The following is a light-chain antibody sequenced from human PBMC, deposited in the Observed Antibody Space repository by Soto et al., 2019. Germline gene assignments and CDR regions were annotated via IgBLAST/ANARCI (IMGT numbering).Light chain of an antibody. J-gene: IGLJ1*01. Sequence: QSALTQPPSVSGSPGQSVTISCTGTSSDVGGYNGVSWYQQPPGTAPKLMIYEVSYRPSGVPDRFSGSKSGNTASLTISGLQAEDEADYYCSSFTRSDTYVFGTGTKLTVL. CDR3: SSFTRSDTYV. V-gene: IGLV2-18*02. CDR1: SSDVGGYNG. CDR2: EVS.